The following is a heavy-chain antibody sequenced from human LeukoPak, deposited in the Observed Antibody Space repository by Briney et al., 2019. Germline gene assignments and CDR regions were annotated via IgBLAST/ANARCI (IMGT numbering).Heavy chain of an antibody. CDR3: AKTESAGGGPQDV. V-gene: IGHV3-23*01. Sequence: GGSLRLSCAASGFTFSDYAMSWVRQAPGKGLEWVSVISGSGVSTDYADSVKGRFTISRDSSKNTVYLLMDSLRADDTAVYYCAKTESAGGGPQDVWGQGTTVTVS. CDR1: GFTFSDYA. D-gene: IGHD3-10*01. J-gene: IGHJ6*02. CDR2: ISGSGVST.